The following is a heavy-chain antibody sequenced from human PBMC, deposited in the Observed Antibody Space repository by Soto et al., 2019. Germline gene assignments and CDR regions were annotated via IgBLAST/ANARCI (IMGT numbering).Heavy chain of an antibody. CDR2: ISAYNGNT. Sequence: QVQLVQSGAEVKKPGASVKVSCKASGYTFTSYGISWVRQAPGQGLEWMGWISAYNGNTNYAQKLQGRVTMTSDTSTSTAYRELRSLRSDVTAVYYCARERAAAGGDYGMDVWGQGTTVTVSS. CDR1: GYTFTSYG. J-gene: IGHJ6*02. V-gene: IGHV1-18*01. D-gene: IGHD6-13*01. CDR3: ARERAAAGGDYGMDV.